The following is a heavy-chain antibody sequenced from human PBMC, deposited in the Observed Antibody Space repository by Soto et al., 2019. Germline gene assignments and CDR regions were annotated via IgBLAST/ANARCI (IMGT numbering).Heavy chain of an antibody. J-gene: IGHJ4*02. CDR1: GGSIRSGGYS. Sequence: QLQLQESGSGLVKPSQTLSLTCAVSGGSIRSGGYSWSWIRQPPGKGLEWIGYIYHSGSTYYNPSLKSRVTISVDRSKNQFSLKLSPVTAADTAVYYCARGLNTAAALDYWGQGTLVTVSS. CDR2: IYHSGST. D-gene: IGHD6-13*01. V-gene: IGHV4-30-2*01. CDR3: ARGLNTAAALDY.